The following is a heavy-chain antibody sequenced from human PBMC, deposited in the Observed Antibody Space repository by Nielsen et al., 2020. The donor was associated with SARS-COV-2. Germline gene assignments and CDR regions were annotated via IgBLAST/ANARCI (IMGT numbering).Heavy chain of an antibody. Sequence: VRQAPGKGLEWVSAISGSGGSTYYADSVKGRFTISRDNSKNTLYLQMNSLRVEDTAVYYCATADTGTIDFWGQGTLVTVSS. V-gene: IGHV3-23*01. D-gene: IGHD1-1*01. J-gene: IGHJ4*02. CDR2: ISGSGGST. CDR3: ATADTGTIDF.